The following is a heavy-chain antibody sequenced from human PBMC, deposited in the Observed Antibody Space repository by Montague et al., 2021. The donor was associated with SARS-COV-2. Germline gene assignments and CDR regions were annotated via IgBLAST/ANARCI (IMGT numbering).Heavy chain of an antibody. Sequence: SETLSLTCTVSGGSISDSNFHWGWIRQPPGKGLEWIGTLYDSGATYYNPSLKSRVTTSMDTSKNQFSLKLTSAIAADTAVYYCARLRGGTPSEHWGQGALVTVSS. CDR1: GGSISDSNFH. CDR2: LYDSGAT. J-gene: IGHJ4*02. CDR3: ARLRGGTPSEH. V-gene: IGHV4-39*07.